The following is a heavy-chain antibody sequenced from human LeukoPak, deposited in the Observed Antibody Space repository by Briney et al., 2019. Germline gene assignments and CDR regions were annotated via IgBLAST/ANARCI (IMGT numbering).Heavy chain of an antibody. J-gene: IGHJ4*02. CDR3: AAGSSTWYGNRHYDY. CDR1: GGSFSGYY. Sequence: SETLSLTCAVYGGSFSGYYWSWIRQPPGKGLEWIGEINHSGSTNYNPSLKSRVTISVDTSKNQFSLKLSSVTAADTAVYYCAAGSSTWYGNRHYDYWGQGALVTVSS. V-gene: IGHV4-34*01. CDR2: INHSGST. D-gene: IGHD6-13*01.